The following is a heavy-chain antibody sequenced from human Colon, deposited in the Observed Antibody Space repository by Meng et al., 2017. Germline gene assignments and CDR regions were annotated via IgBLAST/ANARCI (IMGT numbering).Heavy chain of an antibody. CDR3: GTTGINYCPIHY. J-gene: IGHJ4*02. Sequence: VHLWESGPGLVKRSGTLALTCAVSGASIRTKNWWTSFRQSPGKGLEWIGEISHDGRTNYNPSLKSLVAISANRSKHHFSLILTSVPAADTASYYCGTTGINYCPIHYWGQGTLVTVSS. CDR2: ISHDGRT. CDR1: GASIRTKNW. D-gene: IGHD1/OR15-1a*01. V-gene: IGHV4-4*02.